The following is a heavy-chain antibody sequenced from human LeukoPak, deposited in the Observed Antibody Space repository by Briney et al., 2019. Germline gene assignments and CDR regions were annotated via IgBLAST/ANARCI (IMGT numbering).Heavy chain of an antibody. J-gene: IGHJ4*02. CDR3: AKDRARGGTTDFDY. V-gene: IGHV3-23*01. Sequence: GGSLRLSCAASGFTFSSYSMSWVHQAPGKGLEWVSAISGSGGSTYYADSVKGRFTISRDNSKNTLYLQMNSLRAEDTAVYYCAKDRARGGTTDFDYWGQGTLVTVSS. D-gene: IGHD1-7*01. CDR2: ISGSGGST. CDR1: GFTFSSYS.